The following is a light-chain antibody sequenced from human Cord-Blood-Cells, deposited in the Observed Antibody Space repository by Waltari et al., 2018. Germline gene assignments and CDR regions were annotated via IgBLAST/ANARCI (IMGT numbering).Light chain of an antibody. J-gene: IGKJ2*01. Sequence: EIVLTQSPGTLSLSPGERATLSCRASQSVSSSYLAWYQQKPGQAPSLLIYGASSRATGISDRVSGSGSVTDFTLTISRLEPEDFAVYYCQQYGSSPPYTFGQWTKLEIK. CDR3: QQYGSSPPYT. CDR2: GAS. V-gene: IGKV3-20*01. CDR1: QSVSSSY.